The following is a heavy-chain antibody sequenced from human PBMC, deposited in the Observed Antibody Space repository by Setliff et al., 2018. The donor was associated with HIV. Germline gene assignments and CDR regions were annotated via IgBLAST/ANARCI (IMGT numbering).Heavy chain of an antibody. J-gene: IGHJ4*01. CDR2: MSYIGSA. Sequence: ETLSLICSVSGDSISSSSYYWGWVRQPPGKGLEWIGSMSYIGSALYSPSLKIRVTISVDTSKNHFSLKLNSVTAADKAVYYCAIHPHYFDRIGYYSWFYFYFLGHGTLVTVSS. CDR1: GDSISSSSYY. CDR3: AIHPHYFDRIGYYSWFYFYF. V-gene: IGHV4-39*07. D-gene: IGHD3-22*01.